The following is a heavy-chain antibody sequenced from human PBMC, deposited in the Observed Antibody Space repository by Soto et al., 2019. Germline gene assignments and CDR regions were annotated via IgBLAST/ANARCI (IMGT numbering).Heavy chain of an antibody. CDR2: IYYSGST. Sequence: PETLSLTCTVSGGSISSSSYYWGWIRHPPGKGLEWIGSIYYSGSTYYDPSLKSRVTISVDTSKNQFSLKLSSVTAADTAVYYCARRGYYYGSGRFDPWGQGTLVTVS. CDR1: GGSISSSSYY. CDR3: ARRGYYYGSGRFDP. D-gene: IGHD3-10*01. J-gene: IGHJ5*02. V-gene: IGHV4-39*01.